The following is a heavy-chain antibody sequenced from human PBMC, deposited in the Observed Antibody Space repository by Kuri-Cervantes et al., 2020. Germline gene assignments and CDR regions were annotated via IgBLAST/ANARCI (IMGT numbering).Heavy chain of an antibody. CDR2: INRDGSST. CDR3: ARDRLIDYQYYYMDV. D-gene: IGHD2-8*01. CDR1: GFTFSSYW. J-gene: IGHJ6*03. V-gene: IGHV3-74*01. Sequence: GESLKISCAASGFTFSSYWMHWVRQAPGKGLVWVSRINRDGSSTSYAASVKGRFTISRDNAKNSLYLQMNSLRAEDTALYYCARDRLIDYQYYYMDVWGKGTTVTVSS.